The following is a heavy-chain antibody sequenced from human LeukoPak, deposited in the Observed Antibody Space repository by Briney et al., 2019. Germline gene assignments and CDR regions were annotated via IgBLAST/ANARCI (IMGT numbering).Heavy chain of an antibody. D-gene: IGHD4-23*01. Sequence: PGGSLRLSCAGSEFSFSSHWMSWVRQAPGKGLEWVANIKEDGTETFYVDSVKGRFTVSRDNAKNTLYLQMNSLRAEDTAVYYCAREDYGGFDYWGQGTLVTVSS. CDR3: AREDYGGFDY. V-gene: IGHV3-7*01. J-gene: IGHJ4*02. CDR1: EFSFSSHW. CDR2: IKEDGTET.